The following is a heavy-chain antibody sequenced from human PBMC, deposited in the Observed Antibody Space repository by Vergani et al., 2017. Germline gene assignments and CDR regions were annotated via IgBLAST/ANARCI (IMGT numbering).Heavy chain of an antibody. Sequence: QVQLQESGPGLVKPSETLSLPCTVSGGSISSYYWSWIRQPPGKGLEWIGYIYYSGSTNYNPSLKSRVTISVDTSKNQFSLKLSSVTAADTAVYYCARGGARYCSGGSCGNWFDPWGQGTLVTVSS. D-gene: IGHD2-15*01. CDR1: GGSISSYY. V-gene: IGHV4-59*01. CDR3: ARGGARYCSGGSCGNWFDP. CDR2: IYYSGST. J-gene: IGHJ5*02.